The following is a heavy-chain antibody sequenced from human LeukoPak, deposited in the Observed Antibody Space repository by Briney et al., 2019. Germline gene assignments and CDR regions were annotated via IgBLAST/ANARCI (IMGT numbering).Heavy chain of an antibody. J-gene: IGHJ4*02. CDR1: GGTFSSYA. CDR2: IIPIFGTA. CDR3: ARVEDYVWGSYRYTALGY. Sequence: SVKVSCRASGGTFSSYAISWVRQAPGQGLEWMGGIIPIFGTANYAQKFQGRVTITTDESTSTAYMELSSLRSEDTAVYYCARVEDYVWGSYRYTALGYWGQGTLVTVSS. V-gene: IGHV1-69*05. D-gene: IGHD3-16*02.